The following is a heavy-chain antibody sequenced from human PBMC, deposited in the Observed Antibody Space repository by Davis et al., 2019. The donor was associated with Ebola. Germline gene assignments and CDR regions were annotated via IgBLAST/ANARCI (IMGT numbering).Heavy chain of an antibody. CDR1: GGSFSGYY. CDR2: INHSGST. Sequence: SETLSLTLAVLGGSFSGYYWSWNRQPPGKGPEWIGEINHSGSTNYNPSLKSRVTISVDTSKNQFSLKLSSVTAADTAVYYCARASAIFGVVTRWGQGTTVTVSS. D-gene: IGHD3-3*01. J-gene: IGHJ6*02. CDR3: ARASAIFGVVTR. V-gene: IGHV4-34*01.